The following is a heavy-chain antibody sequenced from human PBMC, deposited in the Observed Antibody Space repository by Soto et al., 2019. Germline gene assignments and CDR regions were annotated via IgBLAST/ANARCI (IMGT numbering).Heavy chain of an antibody. D-gene: IGHD6-13*01. CDR2: ISPYGGGT. Sequence: QVQLVQSGAEVKKPGASVQVSCKTSGYTFTASYIHWVRQAPGQGLEWMGWISPYGGGTKYAQKFQGRVTMTRDTSISTADMAVSRLRSDDTALYFCARQGSSWLFDYWSEGTLVTISS. CDR1: GYTFTASY. CDR3: ARQGSSWLFDY. V-gene: IGHV1-2*02. J-gene: IGHJ4*02.